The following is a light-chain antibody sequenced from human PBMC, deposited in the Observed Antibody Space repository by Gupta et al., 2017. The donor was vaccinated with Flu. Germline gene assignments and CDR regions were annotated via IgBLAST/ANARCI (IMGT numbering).Light chain of an antibody. J-gene: IGLJ2*01. CDR2: QDS. CDR1: KLGDKY. V-gene: IGLV3-1*01. Sequence: SYELTQPPSVSVSLGQPASITCSGDKLGDKYACWYQQKPGQSPVLVIYQDSKRPSGIPERFSGSNSGNTATLTISGTQAMDEADYYCQAWDSSTVVFGGGTKLTVL. CDR3: QAWDSSTVV.